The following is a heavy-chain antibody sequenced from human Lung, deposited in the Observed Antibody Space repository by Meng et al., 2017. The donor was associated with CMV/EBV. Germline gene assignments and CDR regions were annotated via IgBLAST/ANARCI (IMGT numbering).Heavy chain of an antibody. J-gene: IGHJ4*02. V-gene: IGHV4-34*01. CDR3: ARGRSNWNDYPFVY. CDR1: GGSFSGYY. Sequence: SETLSLXCAVYGGSFSGYYWSWIRQPPGKVLEWTGEINHSGSTNYNPSLESRVTISGDTSKNHFSLMLSSMTAADTAVYYCARGRSNWNDYPFVYWDQGTLVTVSS. CDR2: INHSGST. D-gene: IGHD1-1*01.